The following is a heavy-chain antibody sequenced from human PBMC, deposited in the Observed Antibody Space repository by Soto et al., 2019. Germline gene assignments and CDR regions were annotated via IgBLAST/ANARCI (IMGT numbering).Heavy chain of an antibody. CDR1: GFTFSSYG. CDR3: ARTVGYSSSWYMDV. V-gene: IGHV3-33*01. CDR2: IWYDGSNK. J-gene: IGHJ6*03. D-gene: IGHD6-13*01. Sequence: GGSLRLSCAASGFTFSSYGMHWVRQAPGKGLEWVAVIWYDGSNKYYADSVKGRFTISRDNSKNTLYLQMNSLRAEDTAVYYCARTVGYSSSWYMDVWGKGTTVTVSS.